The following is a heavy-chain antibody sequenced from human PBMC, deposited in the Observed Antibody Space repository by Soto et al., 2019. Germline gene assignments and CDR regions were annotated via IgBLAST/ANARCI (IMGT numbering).Heavy chain of an antibody. Sequence: QVQLQESGPGLVKPSETLSLTCTVSGGSISSYYWSWIRQPPGKGLEWIGYIYYSGSTKCNPSLKNRVTISVDTSKNQFSLKLSSVTAADTAVYYCAKHVATTAFDIWGQGTMVTVSS. D-gene: IGHD1-1*01. CDR3: AKHVATTAFDI. V-gene: IGHV4-59*08. J-gene: IGHJ3*02. CDR1: GGSISSYY. CDR2: IYYSGST.